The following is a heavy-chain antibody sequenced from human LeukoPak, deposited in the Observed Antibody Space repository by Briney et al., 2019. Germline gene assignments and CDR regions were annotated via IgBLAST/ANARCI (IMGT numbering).Heavy chain of an antibody. Sequence: SVKVSCKASGGTFSSYTISWVRQAPGQGLEWMGRIIPILGIANYAQKFQGRVTITADKSTSTAYMELSSLRSADTAVYYCASRPTYGGNAHRHHDYWGQGTLVTVSS. CDR2: IIPILGIA. V-gene: IGHV1-69*02. D-gene: IGHD4-23*01. CDR1: GGTFSSYT. J-gene: IGHJ4*02. CDR3: ASRPTYGGNAHRHHDY.